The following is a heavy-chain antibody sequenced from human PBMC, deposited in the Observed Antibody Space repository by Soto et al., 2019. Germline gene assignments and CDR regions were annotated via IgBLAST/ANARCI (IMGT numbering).Heavy chain of an antibody. D-gene: IGHD1-1*01. CDR2: IDPSDSYT. J-gene: IGHJ6*02. CDR1: GYSFTSYW. CDR3: TRHKCYTANHCYGWNL. Sequence: PGESLKISCKGSGYSFTSYWISWVRQMPGKGLEWMGRIDPSDSYTNYSPSFQGHVTISADKSISTAYLQWSSLKASDTAMYYCTRHKCYTANHCYGWNLWPQGTTVTV. V-gene: IGHV5-10-1*01.